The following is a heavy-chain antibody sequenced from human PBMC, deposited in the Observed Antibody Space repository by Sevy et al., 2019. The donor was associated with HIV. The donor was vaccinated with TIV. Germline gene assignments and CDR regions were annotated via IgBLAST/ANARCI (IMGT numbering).Heavy chain of an antibody. D-gene: IGHD6-6*01. CDR1: GYTFTSYD. CDR2: MNPNSGNT. J-gene: IGHJ4*02. V-gene: IGHV1-8*01. CDR3: ARGLPIAARRELFDY. Sequence: ASVKVSCKASGYTFTSYDINWVRQATGQGLEWMGWMNPNSGNTGYAQKFQGRVTMTRNTSISTAYMELSSLGSEDTAVYYCARGLPIAARRELFDYWGQGTLVTVSS.